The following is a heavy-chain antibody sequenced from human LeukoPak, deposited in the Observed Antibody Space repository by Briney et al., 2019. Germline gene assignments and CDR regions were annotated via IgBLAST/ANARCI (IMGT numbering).Heavy chain of an antibody. CDR3: AKEAVDYDILTGYYTTGYFHY. CDR2: ISGSGGNT. D-gene: IGHD3-9*01. CDR1: GFTFSSYA. Sequence: PGGSLRLSCAASGFTFSSYAMSWVRQAPGKGLEWVSGISGSGGNTYYADSVKGRFTISRDNSKNTRYLQMSSLRAEDTAVYYCAKEAVDYDILTGYYTTGYFHYWGQGTLVTVSS. J-gene: IGHJ4*02. V-gene: IGHV3-23*01.